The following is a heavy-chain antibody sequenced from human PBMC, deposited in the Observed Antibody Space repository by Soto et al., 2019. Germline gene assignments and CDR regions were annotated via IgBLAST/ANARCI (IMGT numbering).Heavy chain of an antibody. J-gene: IGHJ4*02. V-gene: IGHV3-30-3*01. Sequence: QVQLVESGGGVVQPGRSLRLSCAASGFTFSNYAMYWVRQAPGKGLEWVAVTSYDGSNKYYADSVKGRFTISRDNSKNTVYLQMNSLRVEDTAVYYCARECPPDYWGQGTLVTVSS. CDR3: ARECPPDY. CDR1: GFTFSNYA. CDR2: TSYDGSNK.